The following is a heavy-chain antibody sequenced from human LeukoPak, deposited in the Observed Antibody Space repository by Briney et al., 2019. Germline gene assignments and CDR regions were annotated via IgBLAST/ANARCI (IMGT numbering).Heavy chain of an antibody. J-gene: IGHJ4*02. CDR1: GGSIRSYY. CDR2: VYNSGRT. V-gene: IGHV4-59*01. D-gene: IGHD4-23*01. Sequence: SETLSLTCSLSGGSIRSYYWSWIRQPPGKGLEWIGYVYNSGRTSSDYNPSLKSRVTISMDTSRKDFSLKLTSVTSADTAVYFCARHRYGGNAHFDSWGQGTLVTVSS. CDR3: ARHRYGGNAHFDS.